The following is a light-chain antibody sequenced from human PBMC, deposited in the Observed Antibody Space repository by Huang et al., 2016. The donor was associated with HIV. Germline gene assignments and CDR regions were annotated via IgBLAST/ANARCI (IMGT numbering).Light chain of an antibody. J-gene: IGKJ1*01. Sequence: DIQMTQSPSSLSASVGDRVTITCRASHNIETYLNWYQHKPRQAPNLLIFGASNLQSGVPSRFSGSGIGTDFTLSINSLQPEDSALYYCQQSHSSPWTFGQGTKVEIK. V-gene: IGKV1-39*01. CDR3: QQSHSSPWT. CDR1: HNIETY. CDR2: GAS.